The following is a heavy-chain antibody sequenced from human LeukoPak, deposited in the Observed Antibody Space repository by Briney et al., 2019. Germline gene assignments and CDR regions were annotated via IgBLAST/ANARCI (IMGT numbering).Heavy chain of an antibody. CDR1: GFTFSSYS. CDR3: ARESSSSWDPDPFDC. V-gene: IGHV3-21*01. J-gene: IGHJ4*02. Sequence: GGSLRLSCAASGFTFSSYSMNWVRQAPGKGLEWVSSISSSSSYIYYADSVKGRFTISRDNAKNSLYLQMNSLRAEDTAVYYCARESSSSWDPDPFDCWGQGTLVTVSS. CDR2: ISSSSSYI. D-gene: IGHD6-13*01.